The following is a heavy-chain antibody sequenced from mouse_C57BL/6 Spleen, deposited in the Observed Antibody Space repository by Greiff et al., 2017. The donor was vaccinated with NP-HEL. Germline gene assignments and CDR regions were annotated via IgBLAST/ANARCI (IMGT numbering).Heavy chain of an antibody. V-gene: IGHV1-9*01. CDR2: ILPGSGST. Sequence: VQLQQSGAELMKPGASVKLSCKATGYTFTGYWIEWVKQRPGHGLEWIGEILPGSGSTNYNEKFKGKATFTADTSSNTAYMQLSSLTTEDSAIYYCARAWVITTVVATPHDAMDYWGQGTSVTVSS. CDR1: GYTFTGYW. CDR3: ARAWVITTVVATPHDAMDY. J-gene: IGHJ4*01. D-gene: IGHD1-1*01.